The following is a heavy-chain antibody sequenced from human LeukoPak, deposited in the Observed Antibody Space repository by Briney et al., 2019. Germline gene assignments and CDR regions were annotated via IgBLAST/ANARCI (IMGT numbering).Heavy chain of an antibody. Sequence: ASVKVSCKASGYTFTGYYMHWVRQAPGQGLEWMGWINPNSGGTNYAQKFQGRVTMTRDTSISTAYMELSGPRSDDTAVYYCARKQQLFSSPDAFDIWGQGTMVTVSS. CDR2: INPNSGGT. D-gene: IGHD6-13*01. J-gene: IGHJ3*02. CDR1: GYTFTGYY. CDR3: ARKQQLFSSPDAFDI. V-gene: IGHV1-2*02.